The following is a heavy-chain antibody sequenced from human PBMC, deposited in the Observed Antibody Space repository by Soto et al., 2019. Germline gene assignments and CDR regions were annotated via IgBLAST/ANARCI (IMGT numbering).Heavy chain of an antibody. CDR3: ARGAEIAQLVLSPPDY. CDR1: GGSISSGGYY. D-gene: IGHD6-13*01. CDR2: IYYSGST. J-gene: IGHJ4*02. V-gene: IGHV4-31*03. Sequence: QVQLQESGPGLVKPSQTLSLTCTVSGGSISSGGYYWSWIRQHPGKGLEWIGYIYYSGSTYYNPSNDSRVTIAVDTPKNQFSLKLSPVAAADTAMYYRARGAEIAQLVLSPPDYWGQGTLVTVSS.